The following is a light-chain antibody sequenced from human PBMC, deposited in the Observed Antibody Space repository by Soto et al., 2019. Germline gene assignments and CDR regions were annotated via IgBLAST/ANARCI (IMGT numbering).Light chain of an antibody. CDR2: DAS. J-gene: IGKJ2*01. CDR1: QSVSSY. CDR3: QQRSNWPPT. V-gene: IGKV3-11*01. Sequence: EIVLTQSPATLSLSPGERATLSCRASQSVSSYLAWYQQKPGQAPRLLIYDASNRATGIPARFSGSGSGIDFTLTICSLEPEDFAVYSCQQRSNWPPTFGQGTKLEIK.